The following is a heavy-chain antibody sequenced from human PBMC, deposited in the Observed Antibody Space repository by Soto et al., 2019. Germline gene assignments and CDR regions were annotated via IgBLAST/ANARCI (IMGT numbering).Heavy chain of an antibody. V-gene: IGHV3-21*01. CDR1: GFTFSSCT. CDR2: ISPSTSHI. CDR3: SGCSGGACHQNYGMDV. J-gene: IGHJ6*02. D-gene: IGHD2-15*01. Sequence: EVHLVESGGGLVKPGGSLRLSCAVSGFTFSSCTMNWVRQAPGKGLEWVSSISPSTSHIYYADSVKGRFTISRDNANNLVFLQMNSLRAEDTAVYYWSGCSGGACHQNYGMDVWGQGTRVIFSS.